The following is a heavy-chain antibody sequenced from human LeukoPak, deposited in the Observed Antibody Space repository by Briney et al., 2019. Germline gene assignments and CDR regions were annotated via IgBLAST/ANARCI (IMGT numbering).Heavy chain of an antibody. CDR3: ATQTSAEEYYDFWSGWVGGMDV. D-gene: IGHD3-3*01. V-gene: IGHV4-59*12. Sequence: PSETLSLTCTVSGGSISSYYWSWIRQPPGKGLQWIGYIYYSGSTNYNPSLKSRVTISVDTSKNQFSLKLSSVTAADTAVYYCATQTSAEEYYDFWSGWVGGMDVWGKGTTVTVSS. CDR1: GGSISSYY. J-gene: IGHJ6*04. CDR2: IYYSGST.